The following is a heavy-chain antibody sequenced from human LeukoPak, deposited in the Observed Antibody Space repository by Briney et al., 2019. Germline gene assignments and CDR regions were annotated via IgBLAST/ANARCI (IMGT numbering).Heavy chain of an antibody. V-gene: IGHV1-2*02. CDR2: INPNSGGT. J-gene: IGHJ4*02. CDR1: GYTFTGYY. D-gene: IGHD5-24*01. CDR3: ARDRGRDGYNHFDY. Sequence: ASVKVSCKASGYTFTGYYMHWVRQAPGQGLEWMGWINPNSGGTNYAQKFQGRVPMTRDTSISTAYMELSRLRSDDTAVYYCARDRGRDGYNHFDYWGQGTLVTVSS.